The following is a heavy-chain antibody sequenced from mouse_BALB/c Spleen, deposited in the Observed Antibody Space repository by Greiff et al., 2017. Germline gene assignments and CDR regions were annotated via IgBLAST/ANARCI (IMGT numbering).Heavy chain of an antibody. J-gene: IGHJ4*01. CDR1: GFTFPDYY. CDR2: IRNKANGYTT. V-gene: IGHV7-3*02. Sequence: EVNVVESGGGLVQPGGSLRLSCATSGFTFPDYYMSWVRQPPGKALEWLGFIRNKANGYTTEYSASVKGRFTISRDNSQSILYLQMNTLRAEDSATYYCARDMPEVVYAMDYWGQGTSVTVSS. CDR3: ARDMPEVVYAMDY.